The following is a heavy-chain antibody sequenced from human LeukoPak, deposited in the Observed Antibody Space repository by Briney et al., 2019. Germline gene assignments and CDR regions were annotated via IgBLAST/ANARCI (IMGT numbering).Heavy chain of an antibody. CDR1: GFTFGSFS. J-gene: IGHJ4*02. Sequence: GGSLRLSCAASGFTFGSFSMNWVRQAPGKGLEWVSAIYPSGDSTYYADSVKGRFTISRDNSRNTLYLQMHSLSAEDTAVYYCAKDVKPDSGRDVDYWGQGTLVTVSS. CDR3: AKDVKPDSGRDVDY. V-gene: IGHV3-23*01. CDR2: IYPSGDST. D-gene: IGHD6-19*01.